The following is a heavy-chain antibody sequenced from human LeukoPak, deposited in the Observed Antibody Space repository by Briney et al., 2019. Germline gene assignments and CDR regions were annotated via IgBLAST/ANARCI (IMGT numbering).Heavy chain of an antibody. D-gene: IGHD6-19*01. J-gene: IGHJ2*01. CDR3: AKDLAVAGTSMWYFDL. V-gene: IGHV3-23*01. CDR1: GFTFSSYA. Sequence: GSLRLSCAASGFTFSSYAMSWVRQAPGKGLEWVSAISGSGGSTYYADSVKGRFTISRDNSKNTLYLQMNGLRAEDTAVYYCAKDLAVAGTSMWYFDLWGRGTLVTVSS. CDR2: ISGSGGST.